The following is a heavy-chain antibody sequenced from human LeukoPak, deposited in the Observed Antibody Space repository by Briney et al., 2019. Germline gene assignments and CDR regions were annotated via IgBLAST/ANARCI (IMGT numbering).Heavy chain of an antibody. J-gene: IGHJ5*02. Sequence: GRSLRLSCAASGFTFSSYGMHWVRQAPGKGLEWVAVIWYDGSNKYYAGSVKGRFTISRDISKNTLYLQMNSLRAEDTAVYYCARDQGGWFDPWGQGTLVTVSS. CDR1: GFTFSSYG. D-gene: IGHD3-16*01. CDR2: IWYDGSNK. V-gene: IGHV3-33*01. CDR3: ARDQGGWFDP.